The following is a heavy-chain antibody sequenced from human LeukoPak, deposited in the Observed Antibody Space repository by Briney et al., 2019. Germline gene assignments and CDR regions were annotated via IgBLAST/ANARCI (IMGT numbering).Heavy chain of an antibody. CDR1: GGSIRSSYYY. D-gene: IGHD6-13*01. V-gene: IGHV4-39*07. Sequence: PSETLSLTCTVSGGSIRSSYYYWGWIRQPPGKGLEWIGSIYDSGSTNYNPSLKSRVTISVDTSKNQFSLKLSSVTAADTAVYYCARDGGYSSSWYRYYYYGMDVWGQGTTVTVSS. J-gene: IGHJ6*02. CDR2: IYDSGST. CDR3: ARDGGYSSSWYRYYYYGMDV.